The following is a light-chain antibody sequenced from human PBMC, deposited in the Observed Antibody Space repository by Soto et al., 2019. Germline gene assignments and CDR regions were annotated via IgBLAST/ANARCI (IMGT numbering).Light chain of an antibody. V-gene: IGKV3-15*01. Sequence: EIVMTLSPPTLSVSQGERATLSCRASQSVSSNLAWYQHKPGQAPRLLIYGASTRATGIPARFSGSGSGTEFTLTISSLQSEDFAVYYCQEYNNWPWTFGQGTKMDIK. CDR3: QEYNNWPWT. J-gene: IGKJ1*01. CDR1: QSVSSN. CDR2: GAS.